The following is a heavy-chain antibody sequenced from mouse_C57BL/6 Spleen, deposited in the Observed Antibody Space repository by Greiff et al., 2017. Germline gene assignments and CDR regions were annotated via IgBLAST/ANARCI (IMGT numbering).Heavy chain of an antibody. V-gene: IGHV1-62-2*01. D-gene: IGHD1-1*01. J-gene: IGHJ4*01. CDR1: GYTFTEYT. CDR2: FYPGSGSI. Sequence: QVQLQQSGAELVKPGASVKLSCKASGYTFTEYTIHWVKQRSGQGLEWIGWFYPGSGSITYNEKFKDKATLTADKTSSAVYMELSRWTSEGSAVYFCARHGYVYYAMDYWGQGTSVTVSS. CDR3: ARHGYVYYAMDY.